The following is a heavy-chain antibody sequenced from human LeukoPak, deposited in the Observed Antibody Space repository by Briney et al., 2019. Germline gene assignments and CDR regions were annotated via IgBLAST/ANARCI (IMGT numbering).Heavy chain of an antibody. J-gene: IGHJ4*02. CDR2: INHSGST. CDR3: ARVLASYYDILTGYYTKSHFDY. Sequence: SETLSLTCAVYGGSFSGYYWSWIRQPPGKGLEWIGEINHSGSTNYNPSLKSRVTISVDTSKNQFSLKLSSVTAADTAVYYCARVLASYYDILTGYYTKSHFDYWGQGTLVTVSS. V-gene: IGHV4-34*01. D-gene: IGHD3-9*01. CDR1: GGSFSGYY.